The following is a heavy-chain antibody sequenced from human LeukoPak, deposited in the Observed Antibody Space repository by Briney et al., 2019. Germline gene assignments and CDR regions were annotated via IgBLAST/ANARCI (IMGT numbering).Heavy chain of an antibody. J-gene: IGHJ4*02. CDR2: ISSSSSYI. CDR3: ARDRGGGSTLKFDY. V-gene: IGHV3-21*01. CDR1: GFTFSSYS. D-gene: IGHD3-16*01. Sequence: PGGSLRLSCAASGFTFSSYSMNWVRQAPGKGLEWVSSISSSSSYIYYADSVKGRFTISRDNAKNSLYLQMNSLRAEDTAVYYCARDRGGGSTLKFDYWGQGTLVTVSS.